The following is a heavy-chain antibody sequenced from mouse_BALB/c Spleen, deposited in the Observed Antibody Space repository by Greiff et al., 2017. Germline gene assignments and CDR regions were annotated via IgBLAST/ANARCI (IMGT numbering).Heavy chain of an antibody. D-gene: IGHD2-4*01. CDR2: ISSGGSYT. Sequence: DVHLVESGGGLVKPGGSLKLSCAASGFTFSSYAMSWVRQTPEKRLEWVATISSGGSYTYYPDSVKGRFTISRDNAKNTLYLQMSSLRSEDTAMYYCARRGITTAWFAYWGQGTLVTVSA. V-gene: IGHV5-9-3*01. CDR1: GFTFSSYA. J-gene: IGHJ3*01. CDR3: ARRGITTAWFAY.